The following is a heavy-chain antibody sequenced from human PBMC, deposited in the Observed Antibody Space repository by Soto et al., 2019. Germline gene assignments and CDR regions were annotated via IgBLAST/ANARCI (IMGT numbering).Heavy chain of an antibody. J-gene: IGHJ5*02. CDR1: GFTFSSYG. CDR2: ISYDGSNK. CDR3: XXXXSACSSTSCYVSPNWFDP. V-gene: IGHV3-30*03. Sequence: PGGSLRLSCAASGFTFSSYGMHWVRQAPGKGLEWVAVISYDGSNKYYADSVKGRFXXSRDNSKNTLYLQMNSLRAEDTAVYYXXXXXSACSSTSCYVSPNWFDPWGQGTLVTVSS. D-gene: IGHD2-2*01.